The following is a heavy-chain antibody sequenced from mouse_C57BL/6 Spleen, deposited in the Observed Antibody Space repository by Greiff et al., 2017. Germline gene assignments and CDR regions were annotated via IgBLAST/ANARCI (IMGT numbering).Heavy chain of an antibody. V-gene: IGHV6-3*01. Sequence: EVQLVESGGGLVQPGGSMKLSCVASGFTFSNYWMNWVRQSPEKGLEWVAQIRLKSDNYATHYAESVKGRFTISRDDSKSSVYLQMNNLRAEDTGIYYCTSGTRYFDYWGQGTTLTVSS. D-gene: IGHD4-1*01. CDR1: GFTFSNYW. CDR3: TSGTRYFDY. J-gene: IGHJ2*01. CDR2: IRLKSDNYAT.